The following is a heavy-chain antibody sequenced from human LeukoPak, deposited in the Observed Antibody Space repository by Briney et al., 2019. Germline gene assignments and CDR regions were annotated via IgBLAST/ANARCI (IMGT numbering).Heavy chain of an antibody. CDR2: ISSSSSYI. D-gene: IGHD5-24*01. Sequence: GGSLRLSCAASGFTFSSYSMNWVRQAPGKGLEWVSSISSSSSYIYYADSVKGRFTISRDNAKNSLYLQMNSLRAEDTAVYYCARGRRREMATTPTNYWGQGTLVTVSS. CDR3: ARGRRREMATTPTNY. CDR1: GFTFSSYS. V-gene: IGHV3-21*01. J-gene: IGHJ4*02.